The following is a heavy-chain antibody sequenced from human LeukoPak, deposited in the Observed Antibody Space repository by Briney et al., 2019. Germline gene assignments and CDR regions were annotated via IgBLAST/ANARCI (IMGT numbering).Heavy chain of an antibody. J-gene: IGHJ4*02. CDR2: INPNSGGT. CDR3: ASRWSIAVAGSGDDFDY. CDR1: GYTFTVYY. Sequence: ASVNVSCKASGYTFTVYYMHWVRQAPGQGLEWMGRINPNSGGTNYAQKFQGRVTMTRDTSISTAYMELSRLRSDDTAVYYCASRWSIAVAGSGDDFDYWGQGTLVTVSS. D-gene: IGHD6-19*01. V-gene: IGHV1-2*06.